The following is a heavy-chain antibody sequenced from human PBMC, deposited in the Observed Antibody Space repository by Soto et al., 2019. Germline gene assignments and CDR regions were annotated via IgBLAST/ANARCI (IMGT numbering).Heavy chain of an antibody. CDR1: GFTFSSYI. J-gene: IGHJ6*02. CDR2: TSGGGGLI. D-gene: IGHD3-3*01. Sequence: PGGSLRLSCAASGFTFSSYIMNWVLQAPGKGLEWVSYTSGGGGLIYYADSVKGRFTISRDNAKNSLYLQMNSLRAEDTAVYYCARDRYDFWSGSEHYGMDVWGQGTTVTVSS. CDR3: ARDRYDFWSGSEHYGMDV. V-gene: IGHV3-21*04.